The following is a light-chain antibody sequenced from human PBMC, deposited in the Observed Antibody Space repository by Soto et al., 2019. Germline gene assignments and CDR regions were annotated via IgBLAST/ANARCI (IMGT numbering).Light chain of an antibody. CDR2: AAS. J-gene: IGKJ1*01. V-gene: IGKV3-15*01. CDR1: QSISRN. CDR3: QKYNNWPLT. Sequence: EIVMTQSPATLSVSPGERATLSCRASQSISRNLAWYQQKPGQAPRLLIYAASTRATGLPARFSGSGSGTEFTLTISSLQSEDFEVYSCQKYNNWPLTFGQGTKV.